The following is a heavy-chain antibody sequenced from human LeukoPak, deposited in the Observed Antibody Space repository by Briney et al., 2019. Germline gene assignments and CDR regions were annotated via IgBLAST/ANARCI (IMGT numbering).Heavy chain of an antibody. CDR3: ARYYYDSSGYLDY. Sequence: SETLSLTCTVSGDSISSSSSYWGWIRQPPGEGLEWIGSIYYSGSTYYNTSLKSRVTISVDTSKNQFSLRLNSVTAADTAVYYCARYYYDSSGYLDYWGQGTLVTVSS. D-gene: IGHD3-22*01. V-gene: IGHV4-39*01. J-gene: IGHJ4*02. CDR1: GDSISSSSSY. CDR2: IYYSGST.